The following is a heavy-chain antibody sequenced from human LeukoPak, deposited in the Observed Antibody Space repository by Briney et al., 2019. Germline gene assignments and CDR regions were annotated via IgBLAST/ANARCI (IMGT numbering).Heavy chain of an antibody. V-gene: IGHV3-23*01. CDR2: ISGSGGST. CDR3: ARAETKRWLQFREFQNWFDP. Sequence: GGSLRLSCAASGFTFSSYAMSWVRQAPGKGLEWVSAISGSGGSTYYADSVKGRFTISRDNAKNSLYLQMNSLRAEDTAVYYCARAETKRWLQFREFQNWFDPWGQGTLVTVSS. CDR1: GFTFSSYA. D-gene: IGHD5-24*01. J-gene: IGHJ5*02.